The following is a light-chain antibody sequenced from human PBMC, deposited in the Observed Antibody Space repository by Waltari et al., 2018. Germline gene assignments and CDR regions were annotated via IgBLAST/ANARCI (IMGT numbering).Light chain of an antibody. V-gene: IGLV3-1*01. J-gene: IGLJ2*01. CDR2: QDF. CDR1: RLGEKY. CDR3: QAWDRSSMV. Sequence: SYELTPPPSVSVSPGQPATITCPGDRLGEKYASWYQQKPGQSPVLVIYQDFKRPSGIPERFSGSNSGNTATLTISGTQAIDEADYYCQAWDRSSMVFGGGTKLTVL.